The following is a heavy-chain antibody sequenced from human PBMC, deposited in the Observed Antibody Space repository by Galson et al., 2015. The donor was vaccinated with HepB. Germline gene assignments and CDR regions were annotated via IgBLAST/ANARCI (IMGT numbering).Heavy chain of an antibody. V-gene: IGHV4-39*01. CDR1: GGSVSSKNYY. D-gene: IGHD2-21*01. J-gene: IGHJ4*02. Sequence: SETLSLTCTVSGGSVSSKNYYWGWIRQPPGNGLEWIGTVYYDGNTFYNPTLKSRVSISVETSQSPFALRLTSVTAADTAVYYCVRHQRRRFCGGWVVGRFDSWGQGSLVTVSS. CDR2: VYYDGNT. CDR3: VRHQRRRFCGGWVVGRFDS.